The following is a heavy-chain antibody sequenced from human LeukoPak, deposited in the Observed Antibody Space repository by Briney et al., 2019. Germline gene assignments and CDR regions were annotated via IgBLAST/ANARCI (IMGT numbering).Heavy chain of an antibody. J-gene: IGHJ4*02. Sequence: GTLVKVSCKASGFTFTSSAVQWVRQARGQRLEWIGWIVVGSGNTNYAQKFQERDTITRDMSTSTAYMELSSLRSEDTAVYYCAADGDFGVVIGYWGQGTLVTVSS. CDR2: IVVGSGNT. V-gene: IGHV1-58*01. CDR3: AADGDFGVVIGY. D-gene: IGHD3-3*01. CDR1: GFTFTSSA.